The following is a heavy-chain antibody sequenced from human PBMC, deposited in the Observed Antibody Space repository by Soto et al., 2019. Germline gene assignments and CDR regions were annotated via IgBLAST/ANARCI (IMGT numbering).Heavy chain of an antibody. CDR1: GFSFNIFA. D-gene: IGHD3-22*01. J-gene: IGHJ4*02. CDR2: ISGGGGST. CDR3: AKDPTSYDSSAQFDS. Sequence: EVKLLESGGRLVQPGGSLRLSCAASGFSFNIFAMNWVRQAPRQGLEWVSGISGGGGSTYYADSVKGRFTISRDNSNNTLYLQMNSLRAEDTAVYYCAKDPTSYDSSAQFDSWGQGTLVTVSS. V-gene: IGHV3-23*01.